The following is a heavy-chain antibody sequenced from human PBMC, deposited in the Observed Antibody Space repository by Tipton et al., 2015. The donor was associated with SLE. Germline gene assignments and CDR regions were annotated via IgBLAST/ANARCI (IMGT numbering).Heavy chain of an antibody. CDR1: GGSISSSSYY. D-gene: IGHD3-10*01. CDR2: IYYSGST. J-gene: IGHJ3*02. Sequence: TLSLTCTVSGGSISSSSYYWGWVRQPPGKGLEWIGSIYYSGSTYYNPSLKSRVTISVDTSKNEFSLTLSSLTAADTAVYYCASRGNSGALDIWGQGTMVTVSS. V-gene: IGHV4-39*01. CDR3: ASRGNSGALDI.